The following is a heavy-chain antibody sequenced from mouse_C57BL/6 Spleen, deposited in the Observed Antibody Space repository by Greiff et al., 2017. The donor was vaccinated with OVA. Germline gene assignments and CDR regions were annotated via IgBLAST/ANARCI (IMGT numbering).Heavy chain of an antibody. CDR3: ARGGLRPYYAMDD. CDR2: INPSNGGT. J-gene: IGHJ4*01. D-gene: IGHD2-4*01. CDR1: GYTFTSYW. V-gene: IGHV1-53*01. Sequence: VQLQQPGTELVKPGASVKLSCKASGYTFTSYWMHWVKQRPGQGLEWIGNINPSNGGTNYNEKFKSKATLTVDKSSSTSYMQLSSLTSEDSAVYYWARGGLRPYYAMDDWGQGTSVTVSS.